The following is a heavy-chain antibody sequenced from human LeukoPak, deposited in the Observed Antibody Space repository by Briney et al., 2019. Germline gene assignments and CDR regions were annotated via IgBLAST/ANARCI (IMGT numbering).Heavy chain of an antibody. V-gene: IGHV4-34*01. J-gene: IGHJ6*03. Sequence: PSETLSLTXAVYGGSFSGYYWSWIRQPPGKGLEWSGEINHSGSTNYNPSLKSRVTISVDTSKNQFSLKLSSVTAADTAVYYCARSSSWYVGYYYYYYMDVWGKGTTVTVSS. CDR3: ARSSSWYVGYYYYYYMDV. D-gene: IGHD6-13*01. CDR2: INHSGST. CDR1: GGSFSGYY.